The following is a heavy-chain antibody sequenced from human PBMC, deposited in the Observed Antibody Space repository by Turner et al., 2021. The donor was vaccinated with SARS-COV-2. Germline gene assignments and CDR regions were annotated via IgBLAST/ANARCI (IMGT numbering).Heavy chain of an antibody. V-gene: IGHV3-23*01. CDR2: ISTDSTYI. Sequence: EVQLLESGGGLVQPGGSLRLSCAASGFTFPHSAMSWVRQAPGKGLEWVSAISTDSTYIFYADSVKGRFAISRDNSKNTLYLQMNSLRGEDTAVYYCAKGGAALAYSFDNWGQGILVTVSS. CDR1: GFTFPHSA. D-gene: IGHD3-16*01. J-gene: IGHJ4*02. CDR3: AKGGAALAYSFDN.